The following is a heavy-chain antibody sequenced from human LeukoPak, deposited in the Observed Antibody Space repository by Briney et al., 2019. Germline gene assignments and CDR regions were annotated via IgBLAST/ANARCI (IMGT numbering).Heavy chain of an antibody. CDR2: TWYDGSDR. D-gene: IGHD3-22*01. Sequence: GGSLRLSCAASGFTFSNYGMHWVRQAPGKGLEWVAVTWYDGSDRYYADSVKGRFTISRDNSKSTLYLQMNSLRAEDTAVYYCAREHDSSGSYYGALDHWGQGTLVTVSS. CDR3: AREHDSSGSYYGALDH. J-gene: IGHJ4*02. V-gene: IGHV3-33*01. CDR1: GFTFSNYG.